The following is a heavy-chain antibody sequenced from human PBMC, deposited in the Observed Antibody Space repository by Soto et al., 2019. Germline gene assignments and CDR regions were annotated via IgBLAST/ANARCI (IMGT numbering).Heavy chain of an antibody. V-gene: IGHV3-48*02. Sequence: EVQLVESGGGLVQPWGSLKLSCAVSGFTFSSHAMNWVRQAPGKGLEWVAYIHGTRSIIYYADSVKGRFTISRDNAKNSLYLQMDSLRDEDTALYYCARDARNADYDYWGQGTLVTVSS. CDR1: GFTFSSHA. CDR3: ARDARNADYDY. J-gene: IGHJ4*02. CDR2: IHGTRSII. D-gene: IGHD3-16*01.